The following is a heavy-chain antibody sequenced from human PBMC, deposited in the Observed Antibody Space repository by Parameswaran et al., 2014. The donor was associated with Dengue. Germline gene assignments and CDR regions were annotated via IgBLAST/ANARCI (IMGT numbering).Heavy chain of an antibody. J-gene: IGHJ4*02. CDR2: MNPNSGNT. CDR3: ARALAGTDY. V-gene: IGHV1-8*01. Sequence: WVRQAPGQGLEWMGWMNPNSGNTGYAQKFQGRVTMTRNTSISTAYMELSSLRSEDTAVYCCARALAGTDYWGQGTLVTVSS. D-gene: IGHD6-19*01.